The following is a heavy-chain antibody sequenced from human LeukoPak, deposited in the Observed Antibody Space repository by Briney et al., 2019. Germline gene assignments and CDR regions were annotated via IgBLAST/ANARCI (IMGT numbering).Heavy chain of an antibody. V-gene: IGHV3-23*01. CDR2: ITGSGDTT. D-gene: IGHD3-9*01. J-gene: IGHJ4*02. Sequence: GGSLRLSCAASGFIFRNYAMSWVRQAPGKGLEWVSAITGSGDTTYYADSVKGRFTISRDNSKNTLYVEMNTLRAEDTAVYYCAKWGDYDILTGYYVSDFWGQGTLVTASS. CDR3: AKWGDYDILTGYYVSDF. CDR1: GFIFRNYA.